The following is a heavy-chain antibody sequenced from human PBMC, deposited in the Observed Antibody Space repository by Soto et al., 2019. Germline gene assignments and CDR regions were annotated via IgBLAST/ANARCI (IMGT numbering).Heavy chain of an antibody. D-gene: IGHD6-13*01. Sequence: EVPLLESGGGLVQPGGSLRLSCAASGFTFSSYAISWVRQAPGKGLEGVSGISGSGGSTYYADSVKGRFPIPRDNSKNTLYLHVNNVRGADTAVYYCEGEGRSSWGPYYFDYWGQGTLVTVSS. CDR3: EGEGRSSWGPYYFDY. CDR1: GFTFSSYA. V-gene: IGHV3-23*01. CDR2: ISGSGGST. J-gene: IGHJ4*02.